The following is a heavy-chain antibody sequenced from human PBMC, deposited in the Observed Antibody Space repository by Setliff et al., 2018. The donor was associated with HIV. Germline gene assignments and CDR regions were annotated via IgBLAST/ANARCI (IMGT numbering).Heavy chain of an antibody. CDR2: SYYSGST. J-gene: IGHJ4*02. CDR3: TKGRLGQADY. D-gene: IGHD4-17*01. Sequence: SETLSLTCTVSGDSISNGRYYWSWIRQLPGGGLEWIGYSYYSGSTKYNPSLKRRVTISIDKSRKYFSLKLPSVTAADTAMYFCTKGRLGQADYWGQGTLVTVSS. V-gene: IGHV4-61*03. CDR1: GDSISNGRYY.